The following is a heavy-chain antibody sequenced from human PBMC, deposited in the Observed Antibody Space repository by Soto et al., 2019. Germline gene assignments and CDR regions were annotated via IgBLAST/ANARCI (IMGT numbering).Heavy chain of an antibody. D-gene: IGHD3-3*01. CDR2: IYYSGST. V-gene: IGHV4-59*13. CDR1: GVSMSGFY. CDR3: ATGGTTFGVVRKHWSDP. J-gene: IGHJ5*02. Sequence: QVQLQESGPGLVKPLETLSLTCSVSGVSMSGFYWSWIRQSPGQALEWIGYIYYSGSTTYNPSLRSRVTISADLSKNQFLLNLTSVTTADTAVYYCATGGTTFGVVRKHWSDPWGQGTLLTVSS.